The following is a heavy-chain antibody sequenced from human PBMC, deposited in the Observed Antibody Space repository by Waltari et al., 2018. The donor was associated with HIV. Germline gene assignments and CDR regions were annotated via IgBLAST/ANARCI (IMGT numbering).Heavy chain of an antibody. CDR2: ISGSGGNT. Sequence: EMQLLESGGGLVQTGGSLRLSCAASGFTFSNYGMSWVRQAPGKGLEWVSTISGSGGNTYYADSLKGRFTISRDNSKNTLYLQMNSLRAEDTAVYFCVKEHQYSHTWYSYYGMDVWGQGTTVTVSS. V-gene: IGHV3-23*01. D-gene: IGHD6-13*01. CDR3: VKEHQYSHTWYSYYGMDV. CDR1: GFTFSNYG. J-gene: IGHJ6*02.